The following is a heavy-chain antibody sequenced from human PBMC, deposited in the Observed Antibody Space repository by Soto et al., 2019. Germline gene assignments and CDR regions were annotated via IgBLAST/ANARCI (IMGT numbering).Heavy chain of an antibody. J-gene: IGHJ5*02. CDR3: ARGRAIKQPPRQGSPAP. V-gene: IGHV4-34*01. CDR2: INHSGST. D-gene: IGHD3-10*01. Sequence: PLETLSLTCAVYGGSFGGYYGSWIRQPPGKGLEWIGEINHSGSTNYNPSLKSRVTISVDTSKNQFSLKLSSVTAADTAVYYCARGRAIKQPPRQGSPAPWGQGTPVTVS. CDR1: GGSFGGYY.